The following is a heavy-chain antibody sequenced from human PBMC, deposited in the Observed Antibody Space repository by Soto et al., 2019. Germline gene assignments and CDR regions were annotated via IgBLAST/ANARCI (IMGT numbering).Heavy chain of an antibody. CDR2: ISAYNGNT. CDR1: GYTFTSYG. V-gene: IGHV1-18*01. Sequence: ASVKVCCKASGYTFTSYGISWVRQAPGQGLEWMGSISAYNGNTNYVQKLQGRVTMTTDTSTSKAYMELRSSVTAADTAVYYCARRTRYYDILTDYSSFDYWGQGTLVTVSS. D-gene: IGHD3-9*01. CDR3: ARRTRYYDILTDYSSFDY. J-gene: IGHJ4*02.